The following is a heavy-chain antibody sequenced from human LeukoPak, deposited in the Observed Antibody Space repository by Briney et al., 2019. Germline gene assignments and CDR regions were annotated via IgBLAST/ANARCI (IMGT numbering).Heavy chain of an antibody. D-gene: IGHD3-10*01. J-gene: IGHJ4*02. Sequence: GGSLRLSCAASGFTFSSYSMNWVRQAPGKGLEWVSYISSSSSTIYYADSVKGRFTISRDNAKNSLYLQMNSLRAEDTAVYYCASGQWYYGSGSTFDYWGQGTLVTVSS. CDR1: GFTFSSYS. V-gene: IGHV3-48*04. CDR3: ASGQWYYGSGSTFDY. CDR2: ISSSSSTI.